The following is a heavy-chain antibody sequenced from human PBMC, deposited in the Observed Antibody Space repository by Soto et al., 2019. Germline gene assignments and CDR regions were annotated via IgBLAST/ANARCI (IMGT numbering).Heavy chain of an antibody. D-gene: IGHD6-6*01. J-gene: IGHJ6*02. CDR3: ASRPSSRYYYGMDV. CDR1: GGSISSSSYY. Sequence: SETLSLTCTVSGGSISSSSYYWGWIRQPPGKGLEWIGSIYYSGSTYYNPSLKSRVTISVDTSKNQFSLKLSSVTAADTAVYYCASRPSSRYYYGMDVWGQGTTVTVSS. CDR2: IYYSGST. V-gene: IGHV4-39*01.